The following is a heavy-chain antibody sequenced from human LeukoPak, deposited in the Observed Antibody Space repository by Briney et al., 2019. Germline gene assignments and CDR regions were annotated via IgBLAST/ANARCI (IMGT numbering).Heavy chain of an antibody. J-gene: IGHJ6*02. D-gene: IGHD6-19*01. Sequence: GGSLRLSCAASGFTFSSYSMSWVRQAPGKGLEWVSCISSSSSYIYYADSVKARLTTSRDNAKHSLSLQMNSLRAEDTAVYYCARDPSYPVAGPYYYYGMAVWGQGTTLTVSS. CDR1: GFTFSSYS. CDR2: ISSSSSYI. CDR3: ARDPSYPVAGPYYYYGMAV. V-gene: IGHV3-21*01.